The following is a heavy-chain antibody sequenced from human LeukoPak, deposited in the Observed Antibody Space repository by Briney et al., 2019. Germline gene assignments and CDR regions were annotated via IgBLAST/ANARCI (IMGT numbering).Heavy chain of an antibody. J-gene: IGHJ3*02. CDR2: IYYSGST. D-gene: IGHD5-18*01. Sequence: SETLSLTCTASGGSISSYYWSWIRQPPGKGLEWIGYIYYSGSTNYNPSLKSRVTISVDTSKNQFSLKLSSVTAADTAVYYCARDREGGYSYGFRLGDTFDIWGQGTMVTVSS. V-gene: IGHV4-59*01. CDR1: GGSISSYY. CDR3: ARDREGGYSYGFRLGDTFDI.